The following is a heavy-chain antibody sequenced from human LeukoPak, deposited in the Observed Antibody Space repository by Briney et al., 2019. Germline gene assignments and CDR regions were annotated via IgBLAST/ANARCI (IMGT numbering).Heavy chain of an antibody. Sequence: SETLSLTCTVSGYSINSGYYWGWIRQPPGRGLEWIATISHSGTTSYNPSLKSRVTISGDMSENHFSLKLNSVTAADTAVYYCARGFNWNDVIDYWGQGTLVTVSS. J-gene: IGHJ4*02. CDR3: ARGFNWNDVIDY. CDR2: ISHSGTT. D-gene: IGHD1-20*01. CDR1: GYSINSGYY. V-gene: IGHV4-38-2*02.